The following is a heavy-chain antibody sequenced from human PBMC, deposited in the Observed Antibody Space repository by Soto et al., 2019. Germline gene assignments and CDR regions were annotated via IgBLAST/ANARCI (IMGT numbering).Heavy chain of an antibody. D-gene: IGHD2-2*03. CDR3: ARRLGYCSSTSCYAGWFDP. J-gene: IGHJ5*02. V-gene: IGHV1-69*13. CDR2: IIPIFGTA. CDR1: GGTFSSYA. Sequence: GDSVKVSCKASGGTFSSYAISWVRQAPGQGLEWMGGIIPIFGTANYAQKFQGRVTITADESTSTAYMELSSLRSEDTAVYYCARRLGYCSSTSCYAGWFDPWGQGTLVTVSS.